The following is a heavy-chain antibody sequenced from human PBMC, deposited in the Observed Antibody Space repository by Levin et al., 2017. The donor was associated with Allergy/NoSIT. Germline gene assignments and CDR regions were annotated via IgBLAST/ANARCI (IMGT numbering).Heavy chain of an antibody. CDR1: GFTFSSYA. V-gene: IGHV3-23*01. Sequence: PTGGSLRLSCAASGFTFSSYAMSWVRQAPGKGLEWVSAISGSGGSTYYADSVKGRFTVSRDNSENTLYLQMNSLRAEDTAVYYCAKGHCSSTNCIGFDPWGQGTLVTVSS. CDR2: ISGSGGST. CDR3: AKGHCSSTNCIGFDP. J-gene: IGHJ5*02. D-gene: IGHD2-2*01.